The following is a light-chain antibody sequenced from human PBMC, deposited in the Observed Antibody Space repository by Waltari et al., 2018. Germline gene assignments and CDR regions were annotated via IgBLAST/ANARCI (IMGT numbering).Light chain of an antibody. CDR1: SSNIGNNY. V-gene: IGLV1-51*01. CDR3: GTWDSGLSAVV. J-gene: IGLJ2*01. CDR2: DNN. Sequence: QSVLTQPPSVSAAPGQKVTIPCSGSSSNIGNNYVSWYQHFPGTAPKLLIYDNNQRPSGIADRFSGSKSGTSATLGITGLQTGDEADYYCGTWDSGLSAVVFGGGTKLTVL.